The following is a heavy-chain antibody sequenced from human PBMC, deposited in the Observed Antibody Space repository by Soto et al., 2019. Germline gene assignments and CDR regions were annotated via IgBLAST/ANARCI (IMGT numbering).Heavy chain of an antibody. CDR2: IIPIFGTA. Sequence: ASVKVSCKASVGTFSSYAISWVRQAPGQGLEWMGGIIPIFGTANYAQKFQGRVTITADESTSTAYMELSSLRSEDTAVYYCARVPQEVRGEKGYYYGMDVWGQGTTVTVSS. D-gene: IGHD3-10*01. CDR3: ARVPQEVRGEKGYYYGMDV. J-gene: IGHJ6*02. CDR1: VGTFSSYA. V-gene: IGHV1-69*13.